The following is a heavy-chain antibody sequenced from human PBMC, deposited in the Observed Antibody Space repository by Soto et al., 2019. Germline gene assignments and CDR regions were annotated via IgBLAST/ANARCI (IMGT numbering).Heavy chain of an antibody. D-gene: IGHD3-22*01. V-gene: IGHV3-30-3*01. CDR1: GFTFSSYA. Sequence: SGGSLRLSCAASGFTFSSYAMHWVRQAPGKGLKWVAVISYDGSNKYYADSVKGRFTISRDNSKNTLYLQMNSLRAEDTSVYYYARDLTMLVVVIPWQIDFGIGVWGEGTGVTVAS. J-gene: IGHJ6*04. CDR2: ISYDGSNK. CDR3: ARDLTMLVVVIPWQIDFGIGV.